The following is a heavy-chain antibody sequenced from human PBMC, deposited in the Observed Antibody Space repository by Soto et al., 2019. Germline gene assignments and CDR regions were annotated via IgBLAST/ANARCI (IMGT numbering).Heavy chain of an antibody. J-gene: IGHJ3*02. CDR1: GGTFSSYT. V-gene: IGHV1-69*02. CDR3: ARALGIAVADDAFDI. D-gene: IGHD6-19*01. CDR2: IIPILGIA. Sequence: ASVKVSCKASGGTFSSYTISWVRQAPGQGLEWMGRIIPILGIANYAQKFQGRVTITADKSTSTAYMELSSLRSEDTAVYYCARALGIAVADDAFDIWGQGTMVTVSS.